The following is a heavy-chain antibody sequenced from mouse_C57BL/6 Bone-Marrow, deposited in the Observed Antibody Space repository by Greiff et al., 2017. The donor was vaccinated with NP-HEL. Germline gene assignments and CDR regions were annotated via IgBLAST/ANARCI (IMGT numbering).Heavy chain of an antibody. V-gene: IGHV1-69*01. J-gene: IGHJ4*01. CDR2: IDPSDSYT. CDR3: ARSYAMDY. Sequence: QVQLQQPGAELVMPGASVKLSCKASGYTFTSYWMHLVKQRPGQGLEWIGEIDPSDSYTNYNQKFKGKSTLTVDKSSSTAYMQLSSLTSEDSAVYYCARSYAMDYWGQGTSVTVSS. CDR1: GYTFTSYW.